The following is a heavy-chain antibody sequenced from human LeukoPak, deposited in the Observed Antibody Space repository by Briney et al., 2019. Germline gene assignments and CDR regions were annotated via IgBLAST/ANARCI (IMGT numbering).Heavy chain of an antibody. J-gene: IGHJ4*02. CDR2: ISNIGSTI. D-gene: IGHD6-13*01. CDR1: GFTFSSYE. CDR3: AKDLIAAAGTNLDY. Sequence: GGSLRLSCAASGFTFSSYEMNWVRQAPGKGLEWVSYISNIGSTIYYADSVKGRFTISRDNAKNSLYLQMNSLRAEDTAVYYCAKDLIAAAGTNLDYWGQGTLVTVSS. V-gene: IGHV3-48*03.